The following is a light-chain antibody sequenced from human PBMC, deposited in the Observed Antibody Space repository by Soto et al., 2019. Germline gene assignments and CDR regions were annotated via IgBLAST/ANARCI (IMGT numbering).Light chain of an antibody. CDR2: DVT. Sequence: QSVLTQPASVSGSPGQSISISCTGTGSDIGGYEHDSWYQQHPGKAPKLIIFDVTTRPSGVSNRFFGSKSGNTASLTIAGLQPADEADYFCSSYTSVNLYVFGTGTKVTVL. CDR3: SSYTSVNLYV. J-gene: IGLJ1*01. V-gene: IGLV2-14*03. CDR1: GSDIGGYEH.